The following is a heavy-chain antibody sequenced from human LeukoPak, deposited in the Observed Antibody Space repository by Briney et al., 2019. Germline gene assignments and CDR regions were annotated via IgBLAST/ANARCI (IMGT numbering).Heavy chain of an antibody. CDR1: GFTFSSYA. Sequence: GGSLRLSCAASGFTFSSYAMHWVRQASGKGLEWVAVISYDGSNKYYADSVKGRFTISRDNSKNTLYLQMNSLRAEDTAVYYCARERGLAYCGGDCYSSSDAFDIWGQGTMVTVSS. J-gene: IGHJ3*02. CDR2: ISYDGSNK. CDR3: ARERGLAYCGGDCYSSSDAFDI. D-gene: IGHD2-21*02. V-gene: IGHV3-30*04.